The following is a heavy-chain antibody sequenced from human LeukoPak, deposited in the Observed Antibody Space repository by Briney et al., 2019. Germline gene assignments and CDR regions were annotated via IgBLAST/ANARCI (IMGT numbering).Heavy chain of an antibody. J-gene: IGHJ4*02. CDR2: IYYSGST. Sequence: SETLSLTCAVSGGSISSSSFYWGWIRQPPGKGLEWIGSIYYSGSTYYNPSLKSRVTISVDTSRNQFSLKLSSVTAADTAVYYCARERGRFTYYYDGSGAKFDYWGQGTLVTVSS. D-gene: IGHD3-22*01. CDR3: ARERGRFTYYYDGSGAKFDY. V-gene: IGHV4-39*07. CDR1: GGSISSSSFY.